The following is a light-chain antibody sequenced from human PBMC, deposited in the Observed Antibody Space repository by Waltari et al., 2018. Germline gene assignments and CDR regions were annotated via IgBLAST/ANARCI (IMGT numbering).Light chain of an antibody. Sequence: QSALTQPAPVSGSPGQSITISCTGTSSDGGNYNLVSWYQQYPGKAPKVMIYDDNRRPSGVSDRFSGSKSGNTASLTISGVQAEDEADYYCCSYAGSYTWVFGGGTKLTVL. J-gene: IGLJ3*02. CDR1: SSDGGNYNL. V-gene: IGLV2-23*01. CDR2: DDN. CDR3: CSYAGSYTWV.